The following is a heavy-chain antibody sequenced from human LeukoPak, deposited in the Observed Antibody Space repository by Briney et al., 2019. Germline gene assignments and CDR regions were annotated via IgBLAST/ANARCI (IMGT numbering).Heavy chain of an antibody. D-gene: IGHD4-23*01. CDR1: GGSFSGYY. CDR3: ARLRISGNDFDY. V-gene: IGHV4-34*01. Sequence: PSETLSLTCAVYGGSFSGYYWSWIRQPPGKGLEWIGEINHSGSTNYNPSLKSRVTISVDTSKNQFSLKLSSVTAADTAVYYCARLRISGNDFDYWGQGTLVTVSS. CDR2: INHSGST. J-gene: IGHJ4*02.